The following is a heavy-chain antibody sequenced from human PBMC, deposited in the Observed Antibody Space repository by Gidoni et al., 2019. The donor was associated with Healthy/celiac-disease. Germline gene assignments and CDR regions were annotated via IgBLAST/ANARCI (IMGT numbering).Heavy chain of an antibody. V-gene: IGHV1-18*01. CDR3: ARDRCTNGVCTGNNWFDP. CDR1: GYTFTSYG. D-gene: IGHD2-8*01. CDR2: ISAYNGNT. J-gene: IGHJ5*02. Sequence: QVQLVQSGAEVKKPGASVKVSCKASGYTFTSYGLSWVRQAPGQGLEWMGWISAYNGNTNYAQKLQGRVTMTTDTSTSTAYMELRSLRSDDTAVYYCARDRCTNGVCTGNNWFDPWGQGTLVTVSS.